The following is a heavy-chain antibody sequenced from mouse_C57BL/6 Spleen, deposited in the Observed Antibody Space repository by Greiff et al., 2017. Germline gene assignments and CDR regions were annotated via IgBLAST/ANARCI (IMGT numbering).Heavy chain of an antibody. Sequence: VQLQQPGAELVRPGSSVKLSCKASGYTFTSYWMDWVKQRPGQGLEWIGNIYPSDSETHYNQKFKDKATLTVDKSSSTAYMQISSLTSEDSAVYYCARSYYGSSPDYWGQGTTLTVSS. CDR1: GYTFTSYW. J-gene: IGHJ2*01. V-gene: IGHV1-61*01. D-gene: IGHD1-1*01. CDR2: IYPSDSET. CDR3: ARSYYGSSPDY.